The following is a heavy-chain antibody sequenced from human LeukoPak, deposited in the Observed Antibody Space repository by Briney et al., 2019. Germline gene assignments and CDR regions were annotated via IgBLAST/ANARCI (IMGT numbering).Heavy chain of an antibody. Sequence: GESLQISCKGSGYSFTSYWIGWVRQMPGKGLEWMGIIYPGDSDTRYSPSFQGQVTISADKSISTAYLQWSSLKASDTAMYYCARGKVYYYDSSGYYYDAFDNWGQGTMVTVSS. V-gene: IGHV5-51*01. D-gene: IGHD3-22*01. CDR3: ARGKVYYYDSSGYYYDAFDN. J-gene: IGHJ3*02. CDR1: GYSFTSYW. CDR2: IYPGDSDT.